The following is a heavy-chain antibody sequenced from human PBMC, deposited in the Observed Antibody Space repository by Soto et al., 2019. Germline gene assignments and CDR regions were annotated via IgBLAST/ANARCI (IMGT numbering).Heavy chain of an antibody. D-gene: IGHD3-22*01. CDR2: ISWNSGSI. Sequence: DVQLVESGGGLVQPGRSLRLSCAASGFTFDDYAMHWVRQAPGKGLEWVSGISWNSGSIGYADSVKGRFTISRDNAKNSLYLQMNSLRAEDTALYYCAKDKVDSSGSYFDYWGQGTLVTVSS. CDR1: GFTFDDYA. CDR3: AKDKVDSSGSYFDY. V-gene: IGHV3-9*01. J-gene: IGHJ4*02.